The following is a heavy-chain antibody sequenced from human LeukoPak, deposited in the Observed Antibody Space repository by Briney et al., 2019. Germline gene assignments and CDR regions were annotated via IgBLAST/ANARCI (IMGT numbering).Heavy chain of an antibody. V-gene: IGHV1-2*06. D-gene: IGHD3-10*01. CDR1: GYTFTGYY. Sequence: ASVKVSCKASGYTFTGYYMHWVRQAPGQGLEWMGRINPNSGGTNYAQKFQGRVTMTRDTSISTAYMELSRLRSDDTAVYYCAAHIVGLYYYGLGSANWFDPWGQGTLVTVSS. CDR3: AAHIVGLYYYGLGSANWFDP. CDR2: INPNSGGT. J-gene: IGHJ5*02.